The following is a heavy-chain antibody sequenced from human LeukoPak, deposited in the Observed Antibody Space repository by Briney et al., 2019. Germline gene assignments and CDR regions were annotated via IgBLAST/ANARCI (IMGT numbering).Heavy chain of an antibody. D-gene: IGHD6-13*01. CDR3: ARDVSAAGDAFDI. CDR2: IYYSGST. CDR1: GGSISSHY. V-gene: IGHV4-59*11. Sequence: PSETLSLTCTVSGGSISSHYWSWIRQPPGKGLEWIGYIYYSGSTNYNPSLKSRVTISVDTSKNQFSLKLCSVTAAETAVYYCARDVSAAGDAFDIWGQGTMVTVSS. J-gene: IGHJ3*02.